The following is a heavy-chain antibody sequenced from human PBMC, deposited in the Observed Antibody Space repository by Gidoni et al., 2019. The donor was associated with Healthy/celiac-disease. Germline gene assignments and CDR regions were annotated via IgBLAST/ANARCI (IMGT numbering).Heavy chain of an antibody. J-gene: IGHJ6*02. CDR1: GFTFSSYA. CDR2: ISSNGGST. CDR3: VKGPLAEVYYYGMDV. V-gene: IGHV3-64D*06. Sequence: EVQLVESGGGLVQPGGSLRLSCSASGFTFSSYAMHWVRQAPGKGLEYVSAISSNGGSTYYADSVKGRFTISRDNSKNTLYLQMSSLSAEDTAVYYCVKGPLAEVYYYGMDVWGQGTTVTVSS.